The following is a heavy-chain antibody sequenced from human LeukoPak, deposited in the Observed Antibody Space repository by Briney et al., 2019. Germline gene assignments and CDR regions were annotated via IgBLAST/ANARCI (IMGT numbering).Heavy chain of an antibody. CDR2: INPNSGDT. Sequence: ASVKVSCKASGYTFTGFHMHWVRQAPGQGLEWMGRINPNSGDTNYAQKFQGRVTMTRDTSISTAYMELSRLRSDDTAVYYCARDYCSSTSCLFDYWGQGTLVTVSS. J-gene: IGHJ4*02. CDR1: GYTFTGFH. CDR3: ARDYCSSTSCLFDY. V-gene: IGHV1-2*06. D-gene: IGHD2-2*01.